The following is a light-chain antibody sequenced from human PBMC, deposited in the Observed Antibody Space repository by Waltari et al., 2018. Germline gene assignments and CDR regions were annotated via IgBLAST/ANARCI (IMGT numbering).Light chain of an antibody. V-gene: IGLV2-8*01. J-gene: IGLJ2*01. Sequence: QSALTQPPSASGSPGQSVPTSCTGTTSDVGGYNYVPWYQQHPGKAPKRIISEVTKRPSGFPDRFSGSKSGNTASLTVSGLQAEDEADYYCSSYAHSNTVVFGGGTRLTVL. CDR1: TSDVGGYNY. CDR3: SSYAHSNTVV. CDR2: EVT.